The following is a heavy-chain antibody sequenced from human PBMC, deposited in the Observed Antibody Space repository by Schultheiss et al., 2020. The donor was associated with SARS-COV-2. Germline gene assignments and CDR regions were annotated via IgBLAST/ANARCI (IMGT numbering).Heavy chain of an antibody. Sequence: GALRLSCAASGFTFSSYAMHWVRQAPGKGLEWVAVISYDGSNKYYADSVKGRFTISRDNSKNTLYLQMNSLRAEDTAVYYCASEGGPWGQGTLVTVSS. CDR3: ASEGGP. J-gene: IGHJ5*02. CDR1: GFTFSSYA. V-gene: IGHV3-30*04. D-gene: IGHD3-16*01. CDR2: ISYDGSNK.